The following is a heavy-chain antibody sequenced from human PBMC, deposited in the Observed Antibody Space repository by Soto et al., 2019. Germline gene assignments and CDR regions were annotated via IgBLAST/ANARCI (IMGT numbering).Heavy chain of an antibody. CDR2: IIPIFGKT. J-gene: IGHJ4*01. D-gene: IGHD2-15*01. CDR1: GDTFKNYA. CDR3: ATSGYNYGPFDY. Sequence: QVQLVQSGAEVRKPGSSVKVSCRASGDTFKNYAISWVRQAPGQGLEWMGGIIPIFGKTDYAQTFHGRVTINGDESTYTAHMELRGLRSADTALYCCATSGYNYGPFDYWGRGLLVTVSS. V-gene: IGHV1-69*01.